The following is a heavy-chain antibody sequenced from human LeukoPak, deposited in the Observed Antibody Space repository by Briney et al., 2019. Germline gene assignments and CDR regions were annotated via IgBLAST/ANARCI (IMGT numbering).Heavy chain of an antibody. CDR1: GVSISGYY. J-gene: IGHJ4*02. CDR2: IEYSGRT. CDR3: ARGVYGGYFDQ. D-gene: IGHD4/OR15-4a*01. Sequence: PSETLSLTCIVSGVSISGYYWSWIRQPPGKGLEWIGYIEYSGRTEYKPSLQSRLTISVDTSKNQFSLKVSSVTAADTAVYYCARGVYGGYFDQWGQGALVTVSS. V-gene: IGHV4-59*01.